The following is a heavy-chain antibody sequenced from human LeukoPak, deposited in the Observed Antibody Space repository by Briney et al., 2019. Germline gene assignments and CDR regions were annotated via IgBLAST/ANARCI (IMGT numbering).Heavy chain of an antibody. D-gene: IGHD3-10*01. J-gene: IGHJ6*02. Sequence: AASVTVSCKVSGYSLTELSMHWVRQAPGKGLEWMGGFDPEDGETIYAQKFQGRVTMTEDTSTDTAYMELSSLRSEDTAVYYCATGATEKILWFGELRYYYYGMDVWGQGTTVTVSS. CDR1: GYSLTELS. V-gene: IGHV1-24*01. CDR2: FDPEDGET. CDR3: ATGATEKILWFGELRYYYYGMDV.